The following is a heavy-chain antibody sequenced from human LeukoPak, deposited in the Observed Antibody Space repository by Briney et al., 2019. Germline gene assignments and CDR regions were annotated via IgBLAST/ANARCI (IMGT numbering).Heavy chain of an antibody. Sequence: PGGSLRLSCAASGFSFSSYAMSWVRQAPGKGLEWVSAISGSGGSTYYADSVKGRFTISRDNSKNTLYLQMNSLRAEDTAVYYCAKVDTAMSTWGAFDIWGQGTMVTVSS. CDR1: GFSFSSYA. CDR3: AKVDTAMSTWGAFDI. D-gene: IGHD5-18*01. CDR2: ISGSGGST. V-gene: IGHV3-23*01. J-gene: IGHJ3*02.